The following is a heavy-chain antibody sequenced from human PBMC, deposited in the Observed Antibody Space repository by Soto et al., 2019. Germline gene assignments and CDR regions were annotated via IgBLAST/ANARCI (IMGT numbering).Heavy chain of an antibody. J-gene: IGHJ4*02. CDR1: AASFSKYY. V-gene: IGHV4-59*01. D-gene: IGHD3-16*01. CDR2: IYFNGNT. CDR3: ASVTFGGIVLAH. Sequence: SETLSLTCTVSAASFSKYYWTWIRQPPGKGLEWIGYIYFNGNTNYNPSLKRRVTMSIDTSKKQFSLNLSSVTAADTAVYYCASVTFGGIVLAHWGQGALVT.